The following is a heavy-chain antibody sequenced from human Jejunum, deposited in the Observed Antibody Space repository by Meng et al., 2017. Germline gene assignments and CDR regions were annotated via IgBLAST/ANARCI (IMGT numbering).Heavy chain of an antibody. CDR3: ARGRPNNYFDY. V-gene: IGHV3-66*02. Sequence: GESLKISCAASGFTVSSSYMSWVRQAPGKGLEWVSMINSGGNSYYAESVKGRFTVPRDSSKNTVFLQIYSLRAEDTAAYYCARGRPNNYFDYWGQGTLVTVSS. J-gene: IGHJ4*02. CDR2: INSGGNS. CDR1: GFTVSSSY. D-gene: IGHD1-26*01.